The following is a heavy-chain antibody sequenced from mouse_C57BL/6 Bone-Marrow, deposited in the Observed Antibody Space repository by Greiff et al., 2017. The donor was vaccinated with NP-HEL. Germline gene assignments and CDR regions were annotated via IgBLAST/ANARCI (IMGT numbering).Heavy chain of an antibody. Sequence: EVMLVESGGGLVKPGGSLKLSCAASGFTFSSYAMSWVRQTPEKRLEWVATISDGGSYTYYPDNVKGRFTISRDNAKNNLYLQMSHLKSEDTAMYYCAREGDYDERRGFDYWGQGTTLTVSS. V-gene: IGHV5-4*01. CDR3: AREGDYDERRGFDY. J-gene: IGHJ2*01. CDR1: GFTFSSYA. D-gene: IGHD2-4*01. CDR2: ISDGGSYT.